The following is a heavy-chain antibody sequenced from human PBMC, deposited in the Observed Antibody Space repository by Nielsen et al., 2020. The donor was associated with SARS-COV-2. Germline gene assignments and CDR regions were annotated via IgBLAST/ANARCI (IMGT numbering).Heavy chain of an antibody. Sequence: PGKGLEWIGSIYYSGSTYYNPSLKSRVTISVDTSKNQFSLKLSSVTAADTAVYYCAKTVDTAMVPFDYWGQGTLVTVSS. J-gene: IGHJ4*02. D-gene: IGHD5-18*01. V-gene: IGHV4-39*01. CDR3: AKTVDTAMVPFDY. CDR2: IYYSGST.